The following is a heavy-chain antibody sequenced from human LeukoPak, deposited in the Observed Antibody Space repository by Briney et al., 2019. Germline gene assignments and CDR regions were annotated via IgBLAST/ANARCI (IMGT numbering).Heavy chain of an antibody. D-gene: IGHD1-7*01. CDR2: IYSGGSA. V-gene: IGHV3-66*01. CDR3: ARDATTGYGFDV. Sequence: GGSLRLSCAASGFSVSSNYMSWVRQAPGKGLEWVSVIYSGGSAYCADSVKGRFTISRDNSKNTLYLQMNRLRAEDTAVYYCARDATTGYGFDVWGRGTTVTVSS. CDR1: GFSVSSNY. J-gene: IGHJ6*02.